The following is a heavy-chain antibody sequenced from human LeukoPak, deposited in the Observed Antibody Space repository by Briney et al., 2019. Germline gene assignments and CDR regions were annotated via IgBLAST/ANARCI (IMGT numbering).Heavy chain of an antibody. CDR3: ARPMVRGVDWFDP. CDR2: IYYSGST. Sequence: SETLSLTCTVSGGSISSSSYYWGWIRQPPGKGLEWIGSIYYSGSTYYNPSLKSRVTISVDTSKNQFSLKLSSVTAADTAVYYCARPMVRGVDWFDPWGQGTLVTVSS. V-gene: IGHV4-39*01. CDR1: GGSISSSSYY. J-gene: IGHJ5*02. D-gene: IGHD3-10*01.